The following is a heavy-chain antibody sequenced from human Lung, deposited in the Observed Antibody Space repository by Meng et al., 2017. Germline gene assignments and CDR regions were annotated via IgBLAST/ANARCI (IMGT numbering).Heavy chain of an antibody. J-gene: IGHJ4*02. CDR1: GGSFRDYY. CDR3: ARGPTTMAHGFDY. V-gene: IGHV4-34*01. CDR2: INRSGST. Sequence: LRRWVLGRLKPSGTLPPPGVSSGGSFRDYYWSWIRQPPGKGLEWSGEINRSGSTNYHPYLESRATISVDTSQNNLSLKLSSVTAADADVYCCARGPTTMAHGFDYWGQGTLVTVSS. D-gene: IGHD4-11*01.